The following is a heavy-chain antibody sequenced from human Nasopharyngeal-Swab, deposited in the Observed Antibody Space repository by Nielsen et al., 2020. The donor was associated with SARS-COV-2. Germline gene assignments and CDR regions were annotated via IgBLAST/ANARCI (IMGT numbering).Heavy chain of an antibody. J-gene: IGHJ4*02. D-gene: IGHD3-10*01. V-gene: IGHV4-39*01. CDR1: GGSISSSSYY. CDR3: ARISWVWFGEFQYYFDY. Sequence: GSLRLSCTVSGGSISSSSYYWGWIRQPPGKGLEWIGSIYYSGCTYYNPSLKSRVTISVDTSKNQFSLKLSSVTAADTAVYYCARISWVWFGEFQYYFDYWGQGTLVTVSS. CDR2: IYYSGCT.